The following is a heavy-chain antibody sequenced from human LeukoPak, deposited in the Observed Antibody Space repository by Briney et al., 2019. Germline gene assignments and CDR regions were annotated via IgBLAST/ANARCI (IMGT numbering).Heavy chain of an antibody. CDR3: ARQTSSGWYSLFDY. J-gene: IGHJ4*02. V-gene: IGHV4-4*02. CDR1: GGSISSSNW. CDR2: IYHSGST. D-gene: IGHD6-19*01. Sequence: SETLSLTCAVSGGSISSSNWWSWVRQPPGKGLEWIGEIYHSGSTNYNPSLKSRVTISVDTSKNQFSLNLSSVTAADTAVYYCARQTSSGWYSLFDYWGQGTLVTVSS.